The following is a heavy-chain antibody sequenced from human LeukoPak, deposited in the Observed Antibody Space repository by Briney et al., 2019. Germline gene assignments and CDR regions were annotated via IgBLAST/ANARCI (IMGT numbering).Heavy chain of an antibody. CDR1: GFTLSTYS. D-gene: IGHD2-15*01. J-gene: IGHJ4*02. CDR2: ITRSSIYI. CDR3: ARAYCSGGNCKGGSDY. Sequence: GGSLRLSCAASGFTLSTYSMNWVRQAPGKGLEWVSSITRSSIYIYYADSVKGRFTISRDNAKNSLYLQMNSLRAEDTAVYYCARAYCSGGNCKGGSDYWGQGTLVTVSS. V-gene: IGHV3-21*06.